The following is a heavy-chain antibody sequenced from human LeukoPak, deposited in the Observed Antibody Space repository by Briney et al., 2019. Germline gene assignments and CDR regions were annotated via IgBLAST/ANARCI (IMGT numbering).Heavy chain of an antibody. Sequence: SVKVSCKASGGTFSSYAISWVRQAPGQGLEWMGGIIPIFGTANYAQKFQGRVTITADESTSTAYMELSSLRSKDTAVYYCASDHCSGGSCYPRYYYGMDVWGKGTTVTVSS. CDR3: ASDHCSGGSCYPRYYYGMDV. D-gene: IGHD2-15*01. V-gene: IGHV1-69*13. J-gene: IGHJ6*04. CDR2: IIPIFGTA. CDR1: GGTFSSYA.